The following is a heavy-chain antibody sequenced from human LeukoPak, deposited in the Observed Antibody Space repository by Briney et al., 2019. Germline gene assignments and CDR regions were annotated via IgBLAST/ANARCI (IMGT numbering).Heavy chain of an antibody. J-gene: IGHJ4*02. D-gene: IGHD3-3*01. CDR3: ARSSTYYDFWSGYLGY. V-gene: IGHV1-18*01. CDR1: GYTFTSYG. CDR2: ISAYNGNT. Sequence: WASVKVSCKASGYTFTSYGISWVRQAPGQGLEWMGWISAYNGNTNYAQKLQGRVTMTTDTSTSTAYMELRSLRSEDTAVYYCARSSTYYDFWSGYLGYWGQGTLVTVSS.